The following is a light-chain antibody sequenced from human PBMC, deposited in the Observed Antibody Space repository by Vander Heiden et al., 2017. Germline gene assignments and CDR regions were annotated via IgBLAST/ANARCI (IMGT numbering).Light chain of an antibody. V-gene: IGLV1-44*01. J-gene: IGLJ3*02. CDR1: STNIGRDR. CDR3: ATWDGILNGWV. Sequence: QSVPTQPPSAPGTPGQRVTIQCSGRSTNIGRDRVNWYQHRPGTAPKLLIDSTDQRSSGVPDRFSGSKSGTSASLAISGRQSEDEADYYGATWDGILNGWVFGGGTKLTVL. CDR2: STD.